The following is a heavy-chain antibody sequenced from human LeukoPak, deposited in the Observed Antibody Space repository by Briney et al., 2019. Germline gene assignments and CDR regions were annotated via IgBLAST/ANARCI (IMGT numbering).Heavy chain of an antibody. V-gene: IGHV3-74*01. CDR3: ARGNYHAMDV. CDR2: IKGDGSST. CDR1: GFTFSNYW. Sequence: GGSLGLSCAASGFTFSNYWMHWVRQTPGEGLVCVSLIKGDGSSTTYADSVKGRFTISRDNAKNTVYLQMNSLRAEDTAVYYCARGNYHAMDVWGQGTTVTVSS. J-gene: IGHJ6*02.